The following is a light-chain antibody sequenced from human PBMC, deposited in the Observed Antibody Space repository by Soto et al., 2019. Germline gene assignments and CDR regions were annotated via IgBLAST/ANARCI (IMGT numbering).Light chain of an antibody. CDR3: CLSPGSLTWL. V-gene: IGLV2-11*01. CDR2: EVT. J-gene: IGLJ3*02. CDR1: GSDVGDSSH. Sequence: QSALTQPRSVSGSPGQSVTISCTATGSDVGDSSHVSWYQLHPGKAPKLMIYEVTNRPSGVPDRFSGSKSGSTASLTISRLQAEDEAEYYCCLSPGSLTWLFGGGTKLTVL.